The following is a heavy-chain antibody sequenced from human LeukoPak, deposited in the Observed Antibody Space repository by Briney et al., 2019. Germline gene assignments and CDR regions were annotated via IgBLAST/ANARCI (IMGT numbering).Heavy chain of an antibody. J-gene: IGHJ6*03. CDR2: INHSGST. CDR1: GGSFSGYY. D-gene: IGHD3-10*01. CDR3: ARTYYYGSGSYYLPMDV. Sequence: SETLSLTCAVYGGSFSGYYWSWIRQPPGKGLEWIGEINHSGSTNYNPSLKSRVTISVDTSKNQFSLKLSSVTAADTAVYYCARTYYYGSGSYYLPMDVWGKGTTVTISS. V-gene: IGHV4-34*01.